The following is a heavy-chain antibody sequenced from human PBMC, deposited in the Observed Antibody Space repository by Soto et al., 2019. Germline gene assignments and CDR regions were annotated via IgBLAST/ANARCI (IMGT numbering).Heavy chain of an antibody. J-gene: IGHJ3*02. CDR1: GFTFSNAW. D-gene: IGHD3-16*01. V-gene: IGHV3-15*07. CDR2: IKTKTDGATT. CDR3: TTDRLVRGAMLDAFDI. Sequence: DVQLVESGGGLVRPGGSLRLSCAASGFTFSNAWMYWVRQAPGKGLEWVGRIKTKTDGATTDYAAPVQGRFTISRDDSRNTLFLHMNTLRTEDTGVYYGTTDRLVRGAMLDAFDIWGQGTLVTVSS.